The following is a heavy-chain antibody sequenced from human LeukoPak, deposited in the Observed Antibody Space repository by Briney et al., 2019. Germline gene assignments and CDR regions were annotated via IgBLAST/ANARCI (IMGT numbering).Heavy chain of an antibody. J-gene: IGHJ4*02. CDR1: GYTFTSYA. D-gene: IGHD1-1*01. V-gene: IGHV1-3*01. CDR2: INAGNGNT. CDR3: ARDSKSTAVDFDY. Sequence: GASVKVSYKASGYTFTSYAIHWVRQAPGQRLEWMGWINAGNGNTKYSQNFQGRVTITRDTSASTAYMELSSLRSEDTAVYYCARDSKSTAVDFDYWGQGSLVTVSS.